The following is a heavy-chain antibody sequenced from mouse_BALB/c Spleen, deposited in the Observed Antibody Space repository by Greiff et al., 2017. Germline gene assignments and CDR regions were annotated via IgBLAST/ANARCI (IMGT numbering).Heavy chain of an antibody. D-gene: IGHD1-1*01. CDR1: GFTFSSYA. Sequence: DVMLVESGGGLVKPGGSLKLSCAASGFTFSSYAMSWVRQSPEKRLEWVAEISSGGSYTYYPDTVTGRFTISRDNAKNTLYLEMSSLRSEDTAMYYCARAPITTVVAKYFDVWGAGTTVTVSS. CDR2: ISSGGSYT. J-gene: IGHJ1*01. CDR3: ARAPITTVVAKYFDV. V-gene: IGHV5-9-4*01.